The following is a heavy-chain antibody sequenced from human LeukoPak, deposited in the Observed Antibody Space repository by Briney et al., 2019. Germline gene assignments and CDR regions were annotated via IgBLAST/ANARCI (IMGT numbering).Heavy chain of an antibody. J-gene: IGHJ4*02. CDR3: TSTGYSSGWYYYDY. CDR2: IYSGGST. CDR1: GFTVSSNY. V-gene: IGHV3-53*01. Sequence: PGGSLRLSCAASGFTVSSNYMSWVRQAPGKGLEWVSVIYSGGSTYYADSVKGRFTISRDNSKNTLYLQMNSLRAEDTAVYYCTSTGYSSGWYYYDYWGQGTLVTVSS. D-gene: IGHD6-19*01.